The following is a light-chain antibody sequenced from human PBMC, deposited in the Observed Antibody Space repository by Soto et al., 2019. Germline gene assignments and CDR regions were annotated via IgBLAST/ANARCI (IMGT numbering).Light chain of an antibody. J-gene: IGKJ1*01. CDR2: GAS. CDR3: QQYINWPRT. V-gene: IGKV3-15*01. CDR1: QSVSTN. Sequence: EIVMPQSPATLSVSPGERATLSCRASQSVSTNLAWYQQKPGQAPRLLIYGASTRATGIPARFSGSGSGTEFTLTISSLQSEDFAVYSCQQYINWPRTFGQGTKVEIK.